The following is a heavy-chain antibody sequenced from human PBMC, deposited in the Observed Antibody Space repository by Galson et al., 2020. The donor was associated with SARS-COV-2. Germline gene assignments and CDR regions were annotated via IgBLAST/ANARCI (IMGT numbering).Heavy chain of an antibody. D-gene: IGHD4-17*01. J-gene: IGHJ3*02. CDR2: ISHSGGT. CDR3: ARLHYGEYGPEGFGI. V-gene: IGHV4-30-2*01. Sequence: TLSLTCAVSGTSISSGSYSWNWIRQPPGKGLEWIGYISHSGGTYYNPSLKSRVTISGDRSKNQFSLRLSSVTAADTAVYYCARLHYGEYGPEGFGIWGPGTRVTVAS. CDR1: GTSISSGSYS.